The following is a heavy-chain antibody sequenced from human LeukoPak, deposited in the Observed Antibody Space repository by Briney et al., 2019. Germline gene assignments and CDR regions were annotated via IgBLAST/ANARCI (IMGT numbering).Heavy chain of an antibody. V-gene: IGHV6-1*01. D-gene: IGHD5-24*01. CDR1: GDSVSSNSAA. J-gene: IGHJ6*03. CDR3: AREVEMATIYYYYYMDV. CDR2: TYYRSKWYN. Sequence: SQTLSLTCAISGDSVSSNSAAWNWIRRSPSRGLEWLGRTYYRSKWYNDYAVSVKSRITINPDTSKNQFSLQLNSVTPEDTAVYYCAREVEMATIYYYYYMDVWGKGTTVTVSS.